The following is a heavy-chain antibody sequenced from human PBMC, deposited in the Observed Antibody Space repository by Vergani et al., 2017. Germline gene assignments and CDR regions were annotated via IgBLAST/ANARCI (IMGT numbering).Heavy chain of an antibody. V-gene: IGHV3-7*01. D-gene: IGHD4-17*01. CDR3: ARDYGDLHFDY. J-gene: IGHJ4*02. CDR1: GFTFSSYW. CDR2: IKQDGSEK. Sequence: EVQLVESGGGLVQPGRSLRLSCAASGFTFSSYWMSWVRQAPGKGLEWVANIKQDGSEKYYVDSVKGRFTISRDNAKNSLYLQMNSLRAEDTAVYYCARDYGDLHFDYWGQGTLVTVSS.